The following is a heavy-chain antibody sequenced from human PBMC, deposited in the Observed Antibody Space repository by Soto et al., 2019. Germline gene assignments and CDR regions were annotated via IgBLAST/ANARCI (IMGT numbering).Heavy chain of an antibody. D-gene: IGHD6-6*01. CDR2: ISSSSSYI. J-gene: IGHJ6*02. Sequence: GGPLRLSCAASGFTFSSYSMNWVRQAPGKGLEWVDSISSSSSYIYYADSVKGRFTISRDNAKNSLYLQMNSLRAEDTAVYYCARDHGRLAARPYYYYGMVVGGQGTTVTVSS. V-gene: IGHV3-21*01. CDR1: GFTFSSYS. CDR3: ARDHGRLAARPYYYYGMVV.